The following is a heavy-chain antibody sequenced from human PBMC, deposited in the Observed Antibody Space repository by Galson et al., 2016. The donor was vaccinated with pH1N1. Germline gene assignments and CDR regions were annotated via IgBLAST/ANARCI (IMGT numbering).Heavy chain of an antibody. V-gene: IGHV3-30*03. CDR1: GFTFADYG. CDR3: ASSRGSYMTYFQR. J-gene: IGHJ1*01. Sequence: SLRLSCAASGFTFADYGMHWVRQTPGRGLEWVAVISFDGRNKNYAESVEGRFTISRDNSNNTASLEMNILRPEDSAVYYCASSRGSYMTYFQRWGPGTLVTVSS. D-gene: IGHD1-26*01. CDR2: ISFDGRNK.